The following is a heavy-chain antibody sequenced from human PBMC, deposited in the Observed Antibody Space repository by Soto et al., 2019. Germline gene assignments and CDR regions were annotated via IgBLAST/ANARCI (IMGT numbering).Heavy chain of an antibody. CDR3: ANPSVPRNAFDS. V-gene: IGHV3-30-3*01. Sequence: QVQLVESGGGVVQPGRSLRLSCAASGFTFSSYAMHWVRQAPGKGLEWVAVISYDGSNKYYADSVKGRFTISRDNSKNTQYLQMNSLRAEDTAVYYCANPSVPRNAFDSWGQGTMVTVSS. J-gene: IGHJ3*02. CDR1: GFTFSSYA. D-gene: IGHD4-17*01. CDR2: ISYDGSNK.